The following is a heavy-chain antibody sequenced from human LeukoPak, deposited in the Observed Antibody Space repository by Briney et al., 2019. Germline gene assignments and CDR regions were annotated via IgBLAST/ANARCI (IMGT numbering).Heavy chain of an antibody. J-gene: IGHJ4*02. CDR2: ISYDGSNK. D-gene: IGHD2/OR15-2a*01. V-gene: IGHV3-30-3*01. CDR1: GFTFSSYA. CDR3: ARDLDEYIGVC. Sequence: GRSLRLSCAASGFTFSSYAMHWVRQAPGKGLEWVAVISYDGSNKYYADSVKGRFTISRDNSKNTLYLQMNSLRAEDTAVYYCARDLDEYIGVCWGQGTLVTVSS.